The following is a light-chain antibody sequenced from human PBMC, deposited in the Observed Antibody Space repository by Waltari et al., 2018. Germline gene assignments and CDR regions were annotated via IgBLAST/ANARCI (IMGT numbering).Light chain of an antibody. CDR3: AAWDDGLSGPA. Sequence: QSVVTQPPSASGTPGQRVTISCSGSSPNIGGNHVSWYQQFPGMAPKLLIYKNSQRPSWGPDRFSGSKSGTSASLAISGLRSEDEAQYYCAAWDDGLSGPAFGGGTKLTVL. CDR1: SPNIGGNH. CDR2: KNS. J-gene: IGLJ3*02. V-gene: IGLV1-47*01.